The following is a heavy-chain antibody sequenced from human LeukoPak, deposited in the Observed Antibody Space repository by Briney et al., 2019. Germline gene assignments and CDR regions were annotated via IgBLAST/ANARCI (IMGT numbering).Heavy chain of an antibody. CDR1: GGSFSGYY. CDR2: ISDIGSI. CDR3: AGHHLRNTVDF. J-gene: IGHJ4*02. D-gene: IGHD2/OR15-2a*01. V-gene: IGHV4-59*08. Sequence: SETLSLTCAVYGGSFSGYYWSWIRQPPGKGLEWIAYISDIGSINYNPSLKSRVTVSLDTSKNQFPLKLSSVTAADTAVYYCAGHHLRNTVDFWGQGTLVTVSS.